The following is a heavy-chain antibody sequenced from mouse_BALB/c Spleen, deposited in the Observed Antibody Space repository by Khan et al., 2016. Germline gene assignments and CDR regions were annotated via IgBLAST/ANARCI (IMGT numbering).Heavy chain of an antibody. J-gene: IGHJ3*01. CDR1: GYTFTNYG. V-gene: IGHV9-3-1*01. Sequence: QIQLVQSGPELKKPGETVKISCKASGYTFTNYGMNWVKQAPGKGLKWMGWINTYTGEPTYADDFKGRFAFSLETSASTAYLQINNLKNGDTATYFCARCQTARTTGFAYWGQGTLVTVSA. CDR3: ARCQTARTTGFAY. CDR2: INTYTGEP. D-gene: IGHD3-2*01.